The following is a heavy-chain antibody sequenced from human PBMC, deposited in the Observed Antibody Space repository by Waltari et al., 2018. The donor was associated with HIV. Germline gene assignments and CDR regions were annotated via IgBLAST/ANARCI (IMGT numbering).Heavy chain of an antibody. J-gene: IGHJ6*02. CDR2: ISYDGSNK. CDR3: AKDQPGSIKVTIFLYGMDV. D-gene: IGHD3-9*01. V-gene: IGHV3-30*18. CDR1: GFTFSSYG. Sequence: QVQLVESGGGVVQPGRSLRLSCAASGFTFSSYGMHWVRQAPGKGLEWVAVISYDGSNKYYADSVKGRFTISRDNSKNTLYLQMNSLRAEDTAVYYCAKDQPGSIKVTIFLYGMDVWGQGTTVTVSS.